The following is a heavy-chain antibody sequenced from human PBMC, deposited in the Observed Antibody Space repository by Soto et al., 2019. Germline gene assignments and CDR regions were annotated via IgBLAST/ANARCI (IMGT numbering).Heavy chain of an antibody. Sequence: QVQLVQSGAEVKRPGSSVKISCKPSGGTFSSHSYSWVRQAPGQGLEWMGGIIPIFGPAQYAQKFQDRVYISADKSTRTAFMELSDLRYDDTAVYYCARDSPSHCSEGSCVGDYCYFEIWGRGTLVTVSS. CDR3: ARDSPSHCSEGSCVGDYCYFEI. V-gene: IGHV1-69*06. D-gene: IGHD2-15*01. J-gene: IGHJ2*01. CDR2: IIPIFGPA. CDR1: GGTFSSHS.